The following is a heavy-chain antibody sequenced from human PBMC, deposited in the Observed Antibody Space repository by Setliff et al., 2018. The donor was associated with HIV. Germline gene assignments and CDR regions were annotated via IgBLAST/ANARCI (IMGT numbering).Heavy chain of an antibody. CDR3: ARDGDIVATFPPDY. CDR1: GFSISSRYY. J-gene: IGHJ4*02. Sequence: KTSESLSLTCDVSGFSISSRYYSGWIRQSPGKGLEWIGNIYHTGSCYYNPSLNDRATISLDTSKNQFSLKLNSVTAADTAVYYCARDGDIVATFPPDYWGQGTLVTVSS. V-gene: IGHV4-38-2*02. CDR2: IYHTGSC. D-gene: IGHD5-12*01.